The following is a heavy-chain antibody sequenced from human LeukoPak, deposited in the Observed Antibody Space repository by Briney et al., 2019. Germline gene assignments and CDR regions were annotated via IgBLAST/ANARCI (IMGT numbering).Heavy chain of an antibody. Sequence: PGGSLRLSCAASGFTFSSYWMSWVRQAPGKGLEWVANIKQDGSEKYYVDSVKGRLTISRDNAKNSLYLQMNSLRAEDTAVYYCARSSGYSYGPRIFDYWGQGILVTVSS. CDR3: ARSSGYSYGPRIFDY. CDR1: GFTFSSYW. D-gene: IGHD5-18*01. CDR2: IKQDGSEK. J-gene: IGHJ4*02. V-gene: IGHV3-7*01.